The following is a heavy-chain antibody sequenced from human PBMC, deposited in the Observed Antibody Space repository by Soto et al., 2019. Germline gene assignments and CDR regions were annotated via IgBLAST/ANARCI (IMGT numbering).Heavy chain of an antibody. CDR2: LYSGGTA. D-gene: IGHD3-22*01. J-gene: IGHJ2*01. Sequence: EVQLVESGGGLIQPGGSLRLSCAASGLTVSANYMNWVRQAPGKGLEWVSLLYSGGTAYYADSVRGRFTISRDNTKKTLYIQMTSLRVEDTAVYFCARARSATMIVVTNHWYFDLWGRGTLVTVSS. V-gene: IGHV3-53*01. CDR1: GLTVSANY. CDR3: ARARSATMIVVTNHWYFDL.